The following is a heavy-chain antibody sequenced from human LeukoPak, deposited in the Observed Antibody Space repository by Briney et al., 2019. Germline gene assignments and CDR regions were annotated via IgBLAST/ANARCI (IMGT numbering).Heavy chain of an antibody. CDR1: GYTLTGYY. V-gene: IGHV1-2*02. CDR3: ARVRSSSSKPRDY. J-gene: IGHJ4*02. Sequence: ASVKVSCKASGYTLTGYYMHWVRQAPGQGLEWMGWINPNSGDTNYAQKFQGRVTMTRDTSISTAYMELSRLRSDDTAVYYCARVRSSSSKPRDYWGQGTLVTVSS. D-gene: IGHD6-6*01. CDR2: INPNSGDT.